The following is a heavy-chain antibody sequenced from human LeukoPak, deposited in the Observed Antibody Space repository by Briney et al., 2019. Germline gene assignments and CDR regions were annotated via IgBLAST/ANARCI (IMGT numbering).Heavy chain of an antibody. V-gene: IGHV1-18*01. CDR2: ISAGTGNR. D-gene: IGHD1-26*01. CDR3: ARAKVGATPYDY. J-gene: IGHJ4*02. CDR1: GYTFTSYA. Sequence: GASVKVSCKPSGYTFTSYAITWVRQAPGQGLEWMGWISAGTGNRKYREDLQDRVTMTTDRSTSTAYMELRSLRSDDTAVYYCARAKVGATPYDYWGQGTLVTVSS.